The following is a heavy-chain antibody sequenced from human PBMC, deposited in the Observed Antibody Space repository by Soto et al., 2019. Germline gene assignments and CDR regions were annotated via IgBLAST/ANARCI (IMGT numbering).Heavy chain of an antibody. Sequence: PSETLSLTCTVSGGSISSGTYSWGWIRQPPGKGLEWIGNSYFTGNTHYNPSLKSRVTISVDTSKNQFSLKLSSVTAADTAVYYCARDRNYGDHPFQHWGQGTLVTVSS. J-gene: IGHJ1*01. D-gene: IGHD4-17*01. CDR1: GGSISSGTYS. V-gene: IGHV4-39*07. CDR3: ARDRNYGDHPFQH. CDR2: SYFTGNT.